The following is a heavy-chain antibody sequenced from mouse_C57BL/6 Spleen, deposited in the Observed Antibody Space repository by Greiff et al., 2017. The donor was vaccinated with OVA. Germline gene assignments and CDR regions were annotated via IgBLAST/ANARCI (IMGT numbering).Heavy chain of an antibody. Sequence: QVQLQPPGAELVKPGASVQMSCKASGSPFTRSCITCVPHMPGPGLEWIGDIYPGSGSTNYNEKFKSKATLTVDTSSSTAYMQLSSLTSEDSAVYYCAREGPQRYFDVWGTGTTVTVSS. V-gene: IGHV1-55*01. J-gene: IGHJ1*03. CDR3: AREGPQRYFDV. CDR2: IYPGSGST. D-gene: IGHD3-3*01. CDR1: GSPFTRSC.